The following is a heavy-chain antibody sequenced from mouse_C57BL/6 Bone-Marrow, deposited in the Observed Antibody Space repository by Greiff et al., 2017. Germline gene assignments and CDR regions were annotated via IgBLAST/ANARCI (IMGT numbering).Heavy chain of an antibody. CDR1: GFTFSSYG. V-gene: IGHV5-6*01. CDR3: ARQGAY. J-gene: IGHJ3*01. Sequence: EVQGVESGGDLVKPGASLKLSCAASGFTFSSYGMPWVRQTPDQRLEWVATISRCGSYTYYPDSVKGRFTITRDNAKNTLYLQMSSLKSEDTAMYYCARQGAYWGQGTLVTVSA. CDR2: ISRCGSYT.